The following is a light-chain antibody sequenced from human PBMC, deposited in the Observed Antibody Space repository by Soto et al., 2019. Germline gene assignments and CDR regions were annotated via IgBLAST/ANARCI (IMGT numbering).Light chain of an antibody. CDR1: QTINKN. J-gene: IGKJ5*01. Sequence: DLHLTHSPSSLSASDGDGINITCRTSQTINKNLIWYQQKPGKAPKLLIHGASDMATGVPSRFSGSGSGTGFTFTISSLQPEDFATYYCQQYESLPLSFGQRTILDIK. V-gene: IGKV1-33*01. CDR2: GAS. CDR3: QQYESLPLS.